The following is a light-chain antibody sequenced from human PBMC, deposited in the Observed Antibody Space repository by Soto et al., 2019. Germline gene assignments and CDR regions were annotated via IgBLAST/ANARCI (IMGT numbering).Light chain of an antibody. CDR2: RNN. Sequence: QSVLTQPPSASGTPGQRVTISCSGSSSNIGSHPVTWYQQLPGTAPKLLSHRNNQRPSGVPDRFSGSKSGTSASLAISGLQSEDEANYYCASWDDNLRAWVFGEGTK. CDR1: SSNIGSHP. CDR3: ASWDDNLRAWV. V-gene: IGLV1-44*01. J-gene: IGLJ3*02.